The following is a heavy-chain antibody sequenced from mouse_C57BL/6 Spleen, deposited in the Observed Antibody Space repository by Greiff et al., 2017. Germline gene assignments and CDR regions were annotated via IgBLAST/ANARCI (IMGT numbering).Heavy chain of an antibody. CDR3: ASSGITTVVAHWYFDV. CDR2: IYPGRGNT. D-gene: IGHD1-1*01. CDR1: GYSFTSYY. J-gene: IGHJ1*03. Sequence: QVQLQQSGPELVKPGASVKISCKASGYSFTSYYIHWVKQRPGQGLEWIGWIYPGRGNTKYNEKFKGKATLTADTSSSSAYMQLSSLTSEDSAVYYCASSGITTVVAHWYFDVWGTGTTVTVSS. V-gene: IGHV1-66*01.